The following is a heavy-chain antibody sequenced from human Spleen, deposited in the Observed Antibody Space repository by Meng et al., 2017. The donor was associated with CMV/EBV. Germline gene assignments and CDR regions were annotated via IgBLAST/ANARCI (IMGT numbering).Heavy chain of an antibody. CDR1: DNSINSNYY. D-gene: IGHD2-8*01. CDR3: ARAPYCTNGVCAKYNWFDP. V-gene: IGHV4-38-2*02. J-gene: IGHJ5*02. CDR2: LYHSGST. Sequence: SETLSLTCTVSDNSINSNYYWGWIRQPPGKGLEWIGSLYHSGSTYYNPSLKSRVTISFDTSKSQFSLKLSSVTAADTAVYYCARAPYCTNGVCAKYNWFDPWGQGTLVTVSS.